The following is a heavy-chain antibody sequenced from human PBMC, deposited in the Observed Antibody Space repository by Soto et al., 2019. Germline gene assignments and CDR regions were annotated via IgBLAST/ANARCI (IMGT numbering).Heavy chain of an antibody. J-gene: IGHJ3*01. V-gene: IGHV3-11*06. D-gene: IGHD2-2*01. CDR3: ATNYQEPSDDAFDV. CDR2: ISRNSRYT. Sequence: QVQLVESGGGLVKPGGSLRLSCAASGFTFSDYFMAWIRQAPGKGLEWIPYISRNSRYTNFADSVRGRFTISRDNAKNSLYLQMNDLSAEDTAVYYCATNYQEPSDDAFDVWGQGTMVTVSS. CDR1: GFTFSDYF.